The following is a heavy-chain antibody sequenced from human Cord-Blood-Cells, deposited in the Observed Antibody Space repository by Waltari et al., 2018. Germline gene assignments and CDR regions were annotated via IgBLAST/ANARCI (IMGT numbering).Heavy chain of an antibody. CDR3: ARLTYYDFWSGYYFDY. J-gene: IGHJ4*02. CDR2: IYYRGST. D-gene: IGHD3-3*01. Sequence: QLQLQESGPGLVKPSETLSRPCTVSGGSISSSSYYGGWIRQPPGKGLEWIGSIYYRGSTYYNPSLKRRVTISVDTSKNQFSLKLSSVTAADTAVYYCARLTYYDFWSGYYFDYWGQGTLVTVSS. CDR1: GGSISSSSYY. V-gene: IGHV4-39*01.